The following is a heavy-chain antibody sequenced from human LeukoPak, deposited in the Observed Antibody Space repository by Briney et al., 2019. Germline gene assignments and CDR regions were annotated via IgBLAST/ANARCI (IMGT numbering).Heavy chain of an antibody. D-gene: IGHD4-11*01. CDR1: GGSISSSSYY. CDR3: AGHLPYSNYCYY. J-gene: IGHJ4*02. CDR2: IYYSGST. V-gene: IGHV4-39*01. Sequence: SETLSLTCTVSGGSISSSSYYWGWLRQPPGKGLEWIASIYYSGSTYYNPSLKSRVTISVDTSKNQFSLKLSSVTAADTAVYYCAGHLPYSNYCYYWGQGTLVTVSS.